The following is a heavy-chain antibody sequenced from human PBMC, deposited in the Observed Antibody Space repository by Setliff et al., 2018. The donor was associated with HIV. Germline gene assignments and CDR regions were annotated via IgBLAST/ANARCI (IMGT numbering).Heavy chain of an antibody. CDR1: GGSISSYY. CDR2: IYARGGT. Sequence: SETLSLTCSVSGGSISSYYWSWIRQPAGKGLEWIGRIYARGGTNYNPSLESRVTMSVDTSKNQFSLHLNSVTAADTAVYYCVRERRRSPLSYGLDVWGQGTTVTVSS. CDR3: VRERRRSPLSYGLDV. J-gene: IGHJ6*02. V-gene: IGHV4-4*07.